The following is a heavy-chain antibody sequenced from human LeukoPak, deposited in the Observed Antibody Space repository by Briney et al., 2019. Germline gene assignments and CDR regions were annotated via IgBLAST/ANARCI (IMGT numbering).Heavy chain of an antibody. V-gene: IGHV4-31*03. CDR3: ARDSRRQQLGVY. D-gene: IGHD6-13*01. J-gene: IGHJ4*02. CDR2: IYYSGST. Sequence: SQTLSLTCTVSGGSISSGGYYWSWIRQHPGQGLEWIGYIYYSGSTYYNPSLKSRVTISVDTSKNQFSLKLSSVTAADTAVYYCARDSRRQQLGVYWGQGTLVTVSS. CDR1: GGSISSGGYY.